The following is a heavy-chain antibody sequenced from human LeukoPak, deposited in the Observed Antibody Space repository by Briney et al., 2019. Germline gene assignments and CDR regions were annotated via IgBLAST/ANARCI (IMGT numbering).Heavy chain of an antibody. J-gene: IGHJ4*02. CDR3: ARDLDSSGYYYDY. V-gene: IGHV4-61*02. Sequence: PSETLSLTCTVSGGSISSGSYYWSWIRQPAGKGLEWIGRIYTSGSTNYNPSLKSRVTISVDTSKNQFSLKLSSVTAADTAVYYCARDLDSSGYYYDYWGQGTLVTVSS. CDR2: IYTSGST. D-gene: IGHD3-22*01. CDR1: GGSISSGSYY.